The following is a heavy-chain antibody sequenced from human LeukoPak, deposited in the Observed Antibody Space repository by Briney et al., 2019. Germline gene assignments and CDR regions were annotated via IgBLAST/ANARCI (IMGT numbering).Heavy chain of an antibody. J-gene: IGHJ4*02. CDR3: ARNSGYCSSTSCYTGLDY. Sequence: ASVKVSCKASGYTFTGYYMHWVRQAPGQGLEWMGWINPNSGGTNYAQKFQGRVTMTRDTSISTAYMELSRLRSDDTAVYYCARNSGYCSSTSCYTGLDYWGQGTLVTVSS. D-gene: IGHD2-2*02. CDR1: GYTFTGYY. CDR2: INPNSGGT. V-gene: IGHV1-2*02.